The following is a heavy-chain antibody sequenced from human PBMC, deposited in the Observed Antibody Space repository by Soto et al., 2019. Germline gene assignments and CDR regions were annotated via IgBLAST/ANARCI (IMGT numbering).Heavy chain of an antibody. CDR3: AKDSPSPTTESIAVAGPQARAWQIELADY. J-gene: IGHJ4*02. V-gene: IGHV3-33*06. CDR2: IWYDGSNK. D-gene: IGHD6-19*01. Sequence: GGSLRLSCAASGFTFSSYGMHWVRQAPGKGLEWVAVIWYDGSNKYYADSVKGRFTISRDNSKNTLYLQMNSLRAEDTAVYYCAKDSPSPTTESIAVAGPQARAWQIELADYWGQGTLVTVSS. CDR1: GFTFSSYG.